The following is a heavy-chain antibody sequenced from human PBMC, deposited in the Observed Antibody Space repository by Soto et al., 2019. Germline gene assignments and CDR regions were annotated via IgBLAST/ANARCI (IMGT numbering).Heavy chain of an antibody. J-gene: IGHJ4*02. D-gene: IGHD5-18*01. CDR3: AKSEGNTYGLFH. Sequence: EVQLVESGGGLVQPGGSLSLSCAASGFSFSNYWIHWVRQAPGKGLVWVSRIKTEGSSTDYAASVKGRFTISRDNAKNTLYLQMNSLTAEATAVYYCAKSEGNTYGLFHWGPGNLVTVSS. CDR1: GFSFSNYW. CDR2: IKTEGSST. V-gene: IGHV3-74*01.